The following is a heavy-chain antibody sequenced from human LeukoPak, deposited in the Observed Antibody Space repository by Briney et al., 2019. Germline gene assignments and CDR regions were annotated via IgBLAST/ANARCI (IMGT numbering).Heavy chain of an antibody. V-gene: IGHV4-59*01. CDR2: VYYSGST. D-gene: IGHD2/OR15-2a*01. CDR1: GGSISSYY. Sequence: PSETLSLTCSVSGGSISSYYWNWIRQLLGKGLEWIGYVYYSGSTKYNPSLKSRVTISVDTSKNQFSLKLSSVTAADTAVYYCASTFQGNFDYWGQGTLVTVSS. J-gene: IGHJ4*02. CDR3: ASTFQGNFDY.